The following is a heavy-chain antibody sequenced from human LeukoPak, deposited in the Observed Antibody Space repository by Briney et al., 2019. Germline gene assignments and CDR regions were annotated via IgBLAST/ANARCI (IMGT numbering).Heavy chain of an antibody. CDR2: ISSSGSTI. V-gene: IGHV3-48*03. CDR1: GFTFSSYE. J-gene: IGHJ4*02. CDR3: ARDSHWYHPGGALDY. Sequence: GGSLRLSCAASGFTFSSYEMNWVRQAPGRGLEWVSYISSSGSTIYYADSVKGRFTISRDNAKNSLYLQMNSLRAEDTAVYYCARDSHWYHPGGALDYWGQGTLVTVSS. D-gene: IGHD1-14*01.